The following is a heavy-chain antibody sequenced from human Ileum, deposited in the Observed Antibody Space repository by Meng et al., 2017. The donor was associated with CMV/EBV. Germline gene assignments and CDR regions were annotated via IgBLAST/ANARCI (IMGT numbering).Heavy chain of an antibody. CDR1: GLTFGDYANYV. CDR3: ARMSVVVLTTASYGMDV. Sequence: GESLKISCTVSGLTFGDYANYVMSWARQAPGKGLEWVSSISSSGDYIYYADSVKGRFTIPRDSPKTSLYLQMDSLRAEDTAVYYCARMSVVVLTTASYGMDVWGQGTTVTVSS. D-gene: IGHD2-15*01. J-gene: IGHJ6*02. V-gene: IGHV3-21*01. CDR2: ISSSGDYI.